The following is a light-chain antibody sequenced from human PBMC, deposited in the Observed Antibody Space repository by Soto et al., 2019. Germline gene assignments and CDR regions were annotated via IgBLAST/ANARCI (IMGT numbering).Light chain of an antibody. V-gene: IGLV2-14*03. Sequence: QSVLTQPASVSGSPGQTIPISCTGTRSDVGGYNYVSWYQCHPGKAPKLMIYDVSNRPSGVSNRFSGSKSGNTASLTISGLQAEDEADYYCSSYTSTSTDILFGGGTKLTVL. CDR2: DVS. J-gene: IGLJ2*01. CDR1: RSDVGGYNY. CDR3: SSYTSTSTDIL.